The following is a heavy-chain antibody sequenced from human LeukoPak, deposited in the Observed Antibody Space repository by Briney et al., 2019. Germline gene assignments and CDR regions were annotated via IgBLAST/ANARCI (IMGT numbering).Heavy chain of an antibody. CDR1: GGSISSSSYY. Sequence: SETLSLTCTVSGGSISSSSYYWGWIRQPPGKGLEWIGYIYYSGSTNYNPSLKSRVTISVDTSKNQFSLKLSSVTAADTAVYYCARGGAVDKQQLGEGPCFDYWGQGTLVTVSS. CDR3: ARGGAVDKQQLGEGPCFDY. V-gene: IGHV4-61*05. D-gene: IGHD6-13*01. J-gene: IGHJ4*02. CDR2: IYYSGST.